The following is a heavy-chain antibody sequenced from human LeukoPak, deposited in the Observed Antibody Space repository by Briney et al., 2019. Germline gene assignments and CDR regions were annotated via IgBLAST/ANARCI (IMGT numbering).Heavy chain of an antibody. J-gene: IGHJ5*01. D-gene: IGHD1-14*01. CDR2: INHTGHT. CDR1: GGLFSGYY. Sequence: SEPLSHICSLSGGLFSGYYWSWLRPSPGKGLEGFGEINHTGHTQQTPSLQCSVYTSIVTSKRQFSLRLISVTAADTAVYYGAREPHRVLVPGPPDSWGQGILVTVSS. V-gene: IGHV4-34*01. CDR3: AREPHRVLVPGPPDS.